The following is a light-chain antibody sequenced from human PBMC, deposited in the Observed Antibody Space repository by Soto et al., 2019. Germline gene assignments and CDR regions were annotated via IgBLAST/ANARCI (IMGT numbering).Light chain of an antibody. CDR3: LQVFNFPRA. V-gene: IGKV1-6*02. CDR2: AAS. Sequence: AIHMTQSPSSLAGSVGDRLTITCRASQDIGNDLGWYQQKPGKAPKLLIYAASSLQSGVSSRFSGSGPGTEFTLTISSLQPEDFATYYCLQVFNFPRAFGQGTKV. CDR1: QDIGND. J-gene: IGKJ1*01.